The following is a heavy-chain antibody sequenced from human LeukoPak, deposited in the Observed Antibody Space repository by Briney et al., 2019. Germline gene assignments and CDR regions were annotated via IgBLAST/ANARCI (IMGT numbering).Heavy chain of an antibody. V-gene: IGHV4-59*01. CDR1: GGSISSYY. J-gene: IGHJ6*03. CDR2: IYYSGST. D-gene: IGHD5-12*01. Sequence: SETLSLTCTVSGGSISSYYWSWIRQPPGKGLEWIGYIYYSGSTNYNPSLKSRVTISVDTSKNQFSLKLSSVTAADTAVYYCARTIVATNLYYYYYMDAWGKGTTVTISS. CDR3: ARTIVATNLYYYYYMDA.